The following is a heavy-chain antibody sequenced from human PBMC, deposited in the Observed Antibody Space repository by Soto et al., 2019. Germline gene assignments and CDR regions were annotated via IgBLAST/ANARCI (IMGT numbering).Heavy chain of an antibody. CDR3: ARLDYDYVWGSYSPSAASDI. CDR1: GGSISSYY. D-gene: IGHD3-16*01. CDR2: IYYSGST. J-gene: IGHJ3*02. Sequence: SETLSLTCTVSGGSISSYYWSWIRQPPGKGLEWIGYIYYSGSTNYNPSLKSRVTISVDTSKNQFSLKLSSVTAADTAVYYCARLDYDYVWGSYSPSAASDIWGQGTMVTVSS. V-gene: IGHV4-59*01.